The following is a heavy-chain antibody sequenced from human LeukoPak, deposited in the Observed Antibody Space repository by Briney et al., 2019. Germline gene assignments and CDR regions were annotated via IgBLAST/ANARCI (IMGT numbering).Heavy chain of an antibody. CDR3: ARDNNWNYPDY. CDR1: GFTFSSYW. D-gene: IGHD1-7*01. J-gene: IGHJ4*02. CDR2: ISSDGSST. Sequence: GGSLRLSCAASGFTFSSYWMHWVRQAPGKGLVWVSRISSDGSSTRYADSVKGRFTISRDNAKNTLFLQMNSLSAEDTAVYYCARDNNWNYPDYWGQGTLVTVSS. V-gene: IGHV3-74*01.